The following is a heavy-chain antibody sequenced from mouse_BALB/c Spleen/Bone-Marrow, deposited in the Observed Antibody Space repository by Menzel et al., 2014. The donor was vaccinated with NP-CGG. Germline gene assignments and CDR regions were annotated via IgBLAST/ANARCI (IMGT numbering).Heavy chain of an antibody. Sequence: VHLVESGPELVKPGASVKMSCKASGYEFSDSWMNWVKQRPGQGLEWIGRIYPGDGDSIYNGKFKGKATLTSDKFSSTAYMQLSSLTSVDSAVYFCARSLSVVTPMDYWGQGTSVTVSS. D-gene: IGHD1-1*01. V-gene: IGHV1-82*01. CDR1: GYEFSDSW. CDR3: ARSLSVVTPMDY. CDR2: IYPGDGDS. J-gene: IGHJ4*01.